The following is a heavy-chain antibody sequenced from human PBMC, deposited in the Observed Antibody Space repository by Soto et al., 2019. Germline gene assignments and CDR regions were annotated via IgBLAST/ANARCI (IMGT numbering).Heavy chain of an antibody. CDR3: ASVWGGACHFGMDV. J-gene: IGHJ6*02. Sequence: QVQLQESGPGLVKPSQTLSLTCTVSGGSISSGGYYWSWIRQHPGKGLEWVGYIYYSGSTYYNPSPKCRVTISVDPSTSLFSPTLGSGTAADSAVYYCASVWGGACHFGMDVWGQGTTFTVSS. V-gene: IGHV4-31*03. D-gene: IGHD3-16*01. CDR2: IYYSGST. CDR1: GGSISSGGYY.